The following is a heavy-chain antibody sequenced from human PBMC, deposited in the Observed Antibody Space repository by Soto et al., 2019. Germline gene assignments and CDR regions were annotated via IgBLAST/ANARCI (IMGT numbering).Heavy chain of an antibody. D-gene: IGHD1-1*01. Sequence: QVQLQQWGAGLVKPSETLSLSCAVYGQSFSGHSWAWIRQPPGKGLEWIGEINESGSTDYNPSLKSRVTISTNTSKNQFSQKLSSVSAADTAAYFCARGSGIVALPGELEDVKYDYWGQGTLVNVSS. CDR1: GQSFSGHS. CDR3: ARGSGIVALPGELEDVKYDY. V-gene: IGHV4-34*01. CDR2: INESGST. J-gene: IGHJ4*02.